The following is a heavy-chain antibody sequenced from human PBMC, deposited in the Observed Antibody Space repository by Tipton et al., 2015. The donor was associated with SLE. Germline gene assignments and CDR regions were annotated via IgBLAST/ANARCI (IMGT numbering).Heavy chain of an antibody. J-gene: IGHJ4*02. V-gene: IGHV4-39*02. D-gene: IGHD6-13*01. CDR1: GGSISSSSYY. CDR2: IYYSGST. Sequence: TLSLTCTVSGGSISSSSYYWGWIRQPPGQGLEWIGSIYYSGSTYYNPSLKSRVTITVDTSKNQFSLKLSSVTAADTAVYYCARDGSRIAAAGYDYWGQGTLVTVSS. CDR3: ARDGSRIAAAGYDY.